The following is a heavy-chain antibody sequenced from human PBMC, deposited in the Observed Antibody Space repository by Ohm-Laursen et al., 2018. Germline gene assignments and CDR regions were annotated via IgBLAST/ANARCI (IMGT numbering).Heavy chain of an antibody. D-gene: IGHD2-2*02. CDR1: GGSISSYY. Sequence: SETLSLTCAVSGGSISSYYWSWIRQPPGKGLEWIGYIYYSGSTNYNPSLKSRVTISVDTSKNQFSLKLSSVTAADTAVYYCARLYRRGADYRYYYYYGMDVWGQGTTVTVSS. J-gene: IGHJ6*02. V-gene: IGHV4-59*08. CDR2: IYYSGST. CDR3: ARLYRRGADYRYYYYYGMDV.